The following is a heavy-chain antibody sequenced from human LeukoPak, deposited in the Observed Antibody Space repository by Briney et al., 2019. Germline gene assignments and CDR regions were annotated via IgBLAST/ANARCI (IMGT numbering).Heavy chain of an antibody. D-gene: IGHD3-16*01. CDR2: IKTDGSGT. J-gene: IGHJ4*02. V-gene: IGHV3-74*01. CDR3: ATVSVGVRFDY. Sequence: PGGSLRLSCTASGFNFSTYWMHWVRQVPGKGLVWVSRIKTDGSGTSYADSVKGRFTISRDSAKNKLYLQMNSLRAEDTAVYYCATVSVGVRFDYWGQGALVAVSS. CDR1: GFNFSTYW.